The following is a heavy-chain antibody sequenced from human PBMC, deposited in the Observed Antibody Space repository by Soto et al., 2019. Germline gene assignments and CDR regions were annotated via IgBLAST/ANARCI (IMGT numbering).Heavy chain of an antibody. J-gene: IGHJ4*02. Sequence: TGGSLRLSCAASGFTFSGSSVHWVRQASGKGLEWVGRMTSKTNNYATAYAASVKGRFTVSRDDSQNTAYLQMNNLKTEDTALYFCTTFNYDSSGYPNPGYWGQGTLVTVSS. CDR3: TTFNYDSSGYPNPGY. D-gene: IGHD3-22*01. CDR1: GFTFSGSS. V-gene: IGHV3-73*01. CDR2: MTSKTNNYAT.